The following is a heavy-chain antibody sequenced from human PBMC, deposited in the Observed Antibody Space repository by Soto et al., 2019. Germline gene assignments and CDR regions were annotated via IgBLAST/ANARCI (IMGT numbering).Heavy chain of an antibody. V-gene: IGHV3-30*03. J-gene: IGHJ4*02. CDR2: ISYDGSNK. CDR3: AIQNDYGEYDVFDY. D-gene: IGHD4-17*01. Sequence: GGSLRLSCAASGFTFSSYGMHWVRQAPGKGLEWVAVISYDGSNKYYADSVKGRFTISRDNSKNTLYLQMNSLRAEDTAVYYCAIQNDYGEYDVFDYWGQGTLVTVSS. CDR1: GFTFSSYG.